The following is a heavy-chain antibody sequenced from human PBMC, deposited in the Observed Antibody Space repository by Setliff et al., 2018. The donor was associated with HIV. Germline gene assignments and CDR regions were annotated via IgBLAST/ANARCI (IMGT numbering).Heavy chain of an antibody. Sequence: GASVKVSCKVSEYTLSELSMHWVRRAPGKGLEWMGGFDPEDGKTIYAQKFQGRVTMTEDLSTETAYMELSSLSSDDTAVYYCAKDYRGALPEAFDVWGQGTMVTVSS. J-gene: IGHJ3*01. CDR2: FDPEDGKT. D-gene: IGHD3-16*02. CDR1: EYTLSELS. CDR3: AKDYRGALPEAFDV. V-gene: IGHV1-24*01.